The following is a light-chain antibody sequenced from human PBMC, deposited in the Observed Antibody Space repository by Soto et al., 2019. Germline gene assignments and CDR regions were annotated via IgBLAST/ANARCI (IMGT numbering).Light chain of an antibody. V-gene: IGKV3-20*01. CDR1: KIISSNF. J-gene: IGKJ1*01. CDR3: QQYGGSPWT. Sequence: EIVLPHSPGTRSFSQGEGAPLSGGASKIISSNFVAWYQQQRRQAPSLLIHGASNRATGIPDRCSGRGSGTDFTLTITRLEPEDFAVYYCQQYGGSPWTFGQGTKVDI. CDR2: GAS.